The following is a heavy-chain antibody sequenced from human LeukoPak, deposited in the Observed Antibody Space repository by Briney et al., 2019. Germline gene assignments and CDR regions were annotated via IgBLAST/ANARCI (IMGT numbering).Heavy chain of an antibody. CDR1: GFTFSSYA. V-gene: IGHV3-23*01. D-gene: IGHD6-13*01. Sequence: GGSLRLSCAASGFTFSSYAMSWVRQAPGKGLEWVSVISGSGGSTYYADSVKGRFTISRDDSKNTLYLQMISLRVEDTAVYYCAKGGSTRCYGSLDSWGQGTLVTVSS. J-gene: IGHJ4*02. CDR2: ISGSGGST. CDR3: AKGGSTRCYGSLDS.